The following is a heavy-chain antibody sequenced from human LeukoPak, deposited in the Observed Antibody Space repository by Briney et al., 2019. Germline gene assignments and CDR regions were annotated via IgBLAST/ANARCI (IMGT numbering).Heavy chain of an antibody. V-gene: IGHV3-23*01. D-gene: IGHD2-2*01. CDR1: GFTFSSYA. CDR3: AKDATNVVVPAAIHY. J-gene: IGHJ4*02. CDR2: ISGSGGSK. Sequence: GGSLRLSCAASGFTFSSYAMSWVRQPPGKGLEWVSAISGSGGSKYSADSVTGQFPISSDNSTTKLYLPLNRLRADDTDVYYCAKDATNVVVPAAIHYWGQGTLVTVSS.